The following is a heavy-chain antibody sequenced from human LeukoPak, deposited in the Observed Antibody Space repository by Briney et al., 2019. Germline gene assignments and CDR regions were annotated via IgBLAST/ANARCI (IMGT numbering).Heavy chain of an antibody. CDR1: GLNLISYS. J-gene: IGHJ4*02. Sequence: GGSLRLSCAASGLNLISYSINWVRQAPGKGLEWVSFISSSSVYIYYADSVKGRFTISRDNAKSSLYLQMSSLRAEDTAVYYCARAMVRGVNDYWGQGTLVTVSS. V-gene: IGHV3-21*01. D-gene: IGHD3-10*01. CDR3: ARAMVRGVNDY. CDR2: ISSSSVYI.